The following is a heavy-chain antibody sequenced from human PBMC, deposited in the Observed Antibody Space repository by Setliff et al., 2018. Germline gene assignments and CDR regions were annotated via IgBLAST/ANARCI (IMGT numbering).Heavy chain of an antibody. Sequence: RASVKVSCKVSGYTISSYPLNWVRQAPGQGLEWMGWINTKTATPSYAQGFTGRFVFSLDTSASTAHLQIDSLTSEDTAVYYCARDLPTEYETIRDTFDVWGKGTTVTVS. CDR3: ARDLPTEYETIRDTFDV. CDR1: GYTISSYP. D-gene: IGHD2-21*01. J-gene: IGHJ6*03. V-gene: IGHV7-4-1*01. CDR2: INTKTATP.